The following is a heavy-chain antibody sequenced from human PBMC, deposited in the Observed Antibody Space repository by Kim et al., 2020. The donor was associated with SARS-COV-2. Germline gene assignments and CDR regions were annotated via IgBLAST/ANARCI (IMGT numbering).Heavy chain of an antibody. J-gene: IGHJ6*03. D-gene: IGHD1-1*01. V-gene: IGHV3-43*02. Sequence: GGSLRLSCAASGFTFDDYAMHWVRQAPGKGLEWVSLLSGDGYSTYYADSVKGRFTISRDNSKNSLYLQMNSLRTEDTAVYYCAKDIGVTTNYYFYYSMDV. CDR2: LSGDGYST. CDR1: GFTFDDYA. CDR3: AKDIGVTTNYYFYYSMDV.